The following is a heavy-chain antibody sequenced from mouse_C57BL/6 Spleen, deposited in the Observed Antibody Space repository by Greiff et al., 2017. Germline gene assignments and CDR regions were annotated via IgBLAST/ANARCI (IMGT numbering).Heavy chain of an antibody. Sequence: QVQLQQPGAELVRPGTSVKLSCKASGYTFTSYWMHWVKQRPGQGLEWIGLIDPSDSYTNYNQTFQVKATLTVNTASSTVYMQLSSLTSEDSAVYYCARSAGSTDYWGQGTTLTVSS. V-gene: IGHV1-59*01. CDR2: IDPSDSYT. CDR3: ARSAGSTDY. D-gene: IGHD1-1*01. CDR1: GYTFTSYW. J-gene: IGHJ2*01.